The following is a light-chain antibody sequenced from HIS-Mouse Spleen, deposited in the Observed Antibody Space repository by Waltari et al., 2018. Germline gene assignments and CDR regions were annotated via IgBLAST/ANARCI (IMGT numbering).Light chain of an antibody. J-gene: IGLJ2*01. Sequence: SYELTQPPLVSVSPGQTARITCPGSALPKKYADWYQQKSGQDPVLVIYEDSKRPSGIPERFSGSSSGTMATLTISGAQVEDEADYYCYSTDSSGNHRVFGGGTKLTVL. CDR1: ALPKKY. V-gene: IGLV3-10*01. CDR2: EDS. CDR3: YSTDSSGNHRV.